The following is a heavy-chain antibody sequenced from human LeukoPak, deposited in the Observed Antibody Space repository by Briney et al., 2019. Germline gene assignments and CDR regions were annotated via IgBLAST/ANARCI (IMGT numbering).Heavy chain of an antibody. V-gene: IGHV4-34*01. CDR3: ARGEVATGVLDY. J-gene: IGHJ4*02. Sequence: PSETLSLTCAVYGGSFSGYYWSWIRQPPGKGLGWIGEINHSGSTNYNPSLKSRVTISVDTSKNQFSLKLSSVTAADTAVYYCARGEVATGVLDYWGQGTLVTVSS. D-gene: IGHD5-12*01. CDR1: GGSFSGYY. CDR2: INHSGST.